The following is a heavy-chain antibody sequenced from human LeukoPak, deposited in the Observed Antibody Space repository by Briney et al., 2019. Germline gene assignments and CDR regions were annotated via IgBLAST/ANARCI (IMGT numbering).Heavy chain of an antibody. D-gene: IGHD1-26*01. V-gene: IGHV4-38-2*02. CDR1: GYSISSGYY. Sequence: PSETLSLTCTVSGYSISSGYYWGWIRQPPGKGLEWIGSIYHSGSTYYNPSLKSRVTISVDTSKNQFSLKLSSVTAADTAVYYCARDGVYSGSYTGFVYWGQGTLVTVSS. J-gene: IGHJ4*02. CDR2: IYHSGST. CDR3: ARDGVYSGSYTGFVY.